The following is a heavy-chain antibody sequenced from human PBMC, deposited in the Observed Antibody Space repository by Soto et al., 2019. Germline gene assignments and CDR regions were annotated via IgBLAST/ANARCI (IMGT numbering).Heavy chain of an antibody. CDR3: VVSRGWWSFEY. V-gene: IGHV1-3*01. CDR2: IKAANAYA. D-gene: IGHD6-19*01. J-gene: IGHJ4*02. Sequence: QVPLVQSGAEVKKPGTSVKVSCQTSGYTFTIFDMHWVRQAPGQSLEWMGWIKAANAYAVYSENFQGRVTFTRDTSARTGYIDVSSLRYEDTAVYYCVVSRGWWSFEYWGQGTLVTVSS. CDR1: GYTFTIFD.